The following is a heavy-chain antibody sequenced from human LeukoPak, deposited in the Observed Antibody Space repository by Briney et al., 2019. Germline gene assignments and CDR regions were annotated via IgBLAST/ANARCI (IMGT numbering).Heavy chain of an antibody. J-gene: IGHJ4*02. V-gene: IGHV1-2*02. Sequence: ASVKVSCKASGYTFTDYYMHWVRQAPGQGLEWMGWINPSSGGTNYAQKFQGRVTVTRDTSISTAYTDLSRLRSDDTAVYYCARERCSSTSCYVDYWGQGTLVTVSS. CDR2: INPSSGGT. CDR1: GYTFTDYY. D-gene: IGHD2-2*01. CDR3: ARERCSSTSCYVDY.